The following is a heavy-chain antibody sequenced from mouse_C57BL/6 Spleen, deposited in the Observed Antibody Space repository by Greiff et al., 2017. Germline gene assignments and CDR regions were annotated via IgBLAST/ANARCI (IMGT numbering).Heavy chain of an antibody. CDR1: GYTFTSYW. CDR3: ARGYDYYAYAMDY. J-gene: IGHJ4*01. V-gene: IGHV1-52*01. D-gene: IGHD1-1*01. Sequence: QVQLQQPGAELVRPGSSVKLSCKASGYTFTSYWMHWVKQRPIQGLEWIGNIDPSDSETHYNQKFKDKATLTVDKSSSTAYMQLSSLSSEDSAVYYCARGYDYYAYAMDYWGQGTSVTVSS. CDR2: IDPSDSET.